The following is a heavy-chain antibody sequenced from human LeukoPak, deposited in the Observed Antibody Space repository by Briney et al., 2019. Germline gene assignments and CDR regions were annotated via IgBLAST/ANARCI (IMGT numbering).Heavy chain of an antibody. CDR3: ARHYYDFWSGYLDWFDP. Sequence: PSETLSLTCTVSGGSISSYYWSWIRQPAGKGLEWIGRIYTSGSTNYNPSLKSRVTMSVDTSKNQFSLKLSSVTAADTAVYYCARHYYDFWSGYLDWFDPWGQGTLVTVSS. D-gene: IGHD3-3*01. CDR1: GGSISSYY. J-gene: IGHJ5*02. V-gene: IGHV4-4*07. CDR2: IYTSGST.